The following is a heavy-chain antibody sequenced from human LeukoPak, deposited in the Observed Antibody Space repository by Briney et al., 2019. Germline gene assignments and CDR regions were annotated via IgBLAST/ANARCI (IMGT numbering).Heavy chain of an antibody. CDR1: GFTFSSYD. Sequence: PGGSLRLSCAASGFTFSSYDMHWVRQATGKGLEWVSAIGTAGDTYYPGSVKGRFIISRENAKNSLYLQTNSLRAGDTAVYYCARSDGYYYMDVWGKGTTVTVSS. CDR2: IGTAGDT. D-gene: IGHD2-21*02. J-gene: IGHJ6*03. CDR3: ARSDGYYYMDV. V-gene: IGHV3-13*01.